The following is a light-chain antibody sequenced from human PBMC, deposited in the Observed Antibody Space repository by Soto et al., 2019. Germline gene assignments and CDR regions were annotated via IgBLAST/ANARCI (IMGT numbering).Light chain of an antibody. Sequence: DIVMTQSPDFLAVSLGERATINCKSSQSVLYNSNSKNYLAWYQQKVGQPHKLLIYWAYTRESGVHDRFSGSGSGTDFTLTISSLQAEDVAVYYCKQYYSPPLTFGGGTKVDIK. J-gene: IGKJ4*01. V-gene: IGKV4-1*01. CDR2: WAY. CDR3: KQYYSPPLT. CDR1: QSVLYNSNSKNY.